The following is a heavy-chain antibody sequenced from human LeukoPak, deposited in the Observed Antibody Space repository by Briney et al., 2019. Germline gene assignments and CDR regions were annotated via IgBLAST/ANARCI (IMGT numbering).Heavy chain of an antibody. D-gene: IGHD3-22*01. CDR2: ISGGGGSA. CDR1: GFTFSSYG. Sequence: GGSLRLSCAASGFTFSSYGMNWVRQAPGKGLEWVSAISGGGGSAYYADSVKGRFTISRDNSKNTLFLQMNSLRAEDTAVYYCAKDALEYYDTSGLTTCFDYWAREPWSPSPQ. CDR3: AKDALEYYDTSGLTTCFDY. J-gene: IGHJ4*02. V-gene: IGHV3-23*01.